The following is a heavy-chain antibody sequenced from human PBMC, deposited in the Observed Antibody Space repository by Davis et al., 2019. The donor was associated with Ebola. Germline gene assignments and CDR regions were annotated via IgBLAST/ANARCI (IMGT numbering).Heavy chain of an antibody. CDR2: IYPGDSDN. V-gene: IGHV5-51*01. Sequence: PGGSLRLSCKGSGYSFTSYWIGWVRQMPGKGLEWMGIIYPGDSDNTYSPSFQGQVTISADKSISTAYLQWSSLKASDSAMYYCARQWYCSGGTCYSSYGMDVWGQGTTVIVSS. J-gene: IGHJ6*02. CDR3: ARQWYCSGGTCYSSYGMDV. D-gene: IGHD2-15*01. CDR1: GYSFTSYW.